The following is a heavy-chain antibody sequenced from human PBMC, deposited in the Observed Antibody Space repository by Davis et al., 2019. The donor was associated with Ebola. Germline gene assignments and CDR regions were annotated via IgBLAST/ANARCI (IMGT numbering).Heavy chain of an antibody. CDR2: ISSSSSTI. J-gene: IGHJ3*02. Sequence: GGSLRLSCTDSVITFSSYAMTWVRQAPGKGLEWVSYISSSSSTIYYADSVKGRFTISRDNAKNSLYLQMNSLRDEDTAVYYCANFWSGYFIWGQGTMVTVSS. CDR3: ANFWSGYFI. D-gene: IGHD3-3*01. V-gene: IGHV3-48*02. CDR1: VITFSSYA.